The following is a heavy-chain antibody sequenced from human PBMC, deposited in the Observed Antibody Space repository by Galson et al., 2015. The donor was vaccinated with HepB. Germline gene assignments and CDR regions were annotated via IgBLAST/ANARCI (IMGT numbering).Heavy chain of an antibody. CDR1: GFTFSSYA. CDR3: VYCSSTSCYTARFDY. Sequence: SLRLSCAASGFTFSSYAMSWVRRAPGKGLEWVSAISGSGGSRYYADSVKGRFTISRDNFKNTLYLQMNSLRAEDTAVYYCVYCSSTSCYTARFDYWGQGTLVTVSS. V-gene: IGHV3-23*01. CDR2: ISGSGGSR. D-gene: IGHD2-2*02. J-gene: IGHJ4*02.